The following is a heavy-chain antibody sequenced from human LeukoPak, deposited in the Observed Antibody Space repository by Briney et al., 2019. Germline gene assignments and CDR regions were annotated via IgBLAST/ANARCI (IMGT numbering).Heavy chain of an antibody. V-gene: IGHV3-11*06. CDR3: ARSTHGSGSYYSFDY. D-gene: IGHD3-10*01. Sequence: GGSLRLSCSASRFTFSDYYMSWIRQAPGKGLEWVSYISRSGTYKNYADSVKGRFTISRDNAKDSLYLQMNSLGAEDTAVYYCARSTHGSGSYYSFDYWGQGTLVTVSS. J-gene: IGHJ4*02. CDR1: RFTFSDYY. CDR2: ISRSGTYK.